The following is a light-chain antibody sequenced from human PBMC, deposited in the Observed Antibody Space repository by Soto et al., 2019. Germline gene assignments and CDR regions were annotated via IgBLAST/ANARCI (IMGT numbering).Light chain of an antibody. CDR1: SSNIGAGYD. CDR3: QSYDSSYV. CDR2: GNS. J-gene: IGLJ1*01. V-gene: IGLV1-40*01. Sequence: QSVLTRPPSVSGAPRQGVTISCTRSSSNIGAGYDVHWYQQLPGTAPKLLIYGNSNRPSGVPDRFSGSKSGTSASLAITGLQAEDEADYYCQSYDSSYVFGTGTKVTVL.